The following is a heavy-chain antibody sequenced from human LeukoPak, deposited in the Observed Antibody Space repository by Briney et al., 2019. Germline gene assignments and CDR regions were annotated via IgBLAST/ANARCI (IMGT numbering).Heavy chain of an antibody. CDR2: ISGSAWTT. Sequence: GGSLRLSCAASGFTFSSYALSWVRQAPGKGLERVSAISGSAWTTYYADSVKGRFTISRDNSKNMLYLQMNSLSAEDTAVYYCAKEEGFRFAFFAFWSQGTLVTVSS. J-gene: IGHJ4*02. CDR1: GFTFSSYA. D-gene: IGHD2-15*01. CDR3: AKEEGFRFAFFAF. V-gene: IGHV3-23*01.